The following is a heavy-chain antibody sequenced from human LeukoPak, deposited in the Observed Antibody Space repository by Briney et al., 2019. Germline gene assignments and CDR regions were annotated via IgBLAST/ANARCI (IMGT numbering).Heavy chain of an antibody. CDR3: AKDTIRAIDI. CDR1: GFTFSTYS. D-gene: IGHD3-9*01. Sequence: GGSLRLSCAASGFTFSTYSMNWVRQAPGKGLEWVSSISGTSSYIYYADSVKGRFTISRDNSKNTLYLQMNSLRAEDTAVYYCAKDTIRAIDIWGQGTMVTVSS. CDR2: ISGTSSYI. V-gene: IGHV3-21*04. J-gene: IGHJ3*02.